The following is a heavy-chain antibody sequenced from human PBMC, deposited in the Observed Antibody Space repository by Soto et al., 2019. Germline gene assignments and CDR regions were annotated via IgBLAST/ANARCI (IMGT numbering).Heavy chain of an antibody. CDR2: IRQDGTER. Sequence: QLVGSGGGLVKPGGSLSLSWAGSGFRLSTYWMGWVRQAPGKRLEWVANIRQDGTERSYADSVKGRFAISRDNAKNSLYLQMDSLGVEDTAVYYCVRENYFDYWGQGTLVTVSS. V-gene: IGHV3-7*01. J-gene: IGHJ4*02. CDR1: GFRLSTYW. CDR3: VRENYFDY.